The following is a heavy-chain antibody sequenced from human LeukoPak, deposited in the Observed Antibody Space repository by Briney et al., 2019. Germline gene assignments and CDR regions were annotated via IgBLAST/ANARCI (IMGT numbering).Heavy chain of an antibody. CDR2: INHSGST. J-gene: IGHJ3*02. V-gene: IGHV4-34*01. D-gene: IGHD4-23*01. CDR1: GGSISSYY. CDR3: ARLGRPRVPKPYGGNRRGAFDI. Sequence: SETLSLTCTVSGGSISSYYWSWIRQPPGKGLEWIGEINHSGSTNYNPSLKSRVTISVDTSKNQFSLKLSSVTAADTAVYYCARLGRPRVPKPYGGNRRGAFDIWGQGTMVTVSS.